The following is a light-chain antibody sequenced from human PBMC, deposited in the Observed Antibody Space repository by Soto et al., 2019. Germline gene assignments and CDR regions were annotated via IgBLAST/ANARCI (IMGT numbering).Light chain of an antibody. CDR3: AAWDDNLSGFYV. CDR1: ASTIGRNY. Sequence: QAVLTQSPSAPGTPGQRVTISCSGSASTIGRNYVYWYQQLPGTAPKLLIYRNSQRPSGVPDRFSGSKSGTSASLAISGLRSEDEADYYCAAWDDNLSGFYVFGDGTKLTVL. J-gene: IGLJ1*01. CDR2: RNS. V-gene: IGLV1-47*01.